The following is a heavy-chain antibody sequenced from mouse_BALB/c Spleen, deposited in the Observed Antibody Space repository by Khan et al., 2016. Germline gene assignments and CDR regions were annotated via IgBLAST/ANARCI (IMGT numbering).Heavy chain of an antibody. J-gene: IGHJ1*01. D-gene: IGHD2-1*01. V-gene: IGHV3-2*02. CDR3: AFYGNYRYFDV. Sequence: EVQLQESGPGLVKPSQSLSLTCTVTGYSITSDYAWNWIRQFPGNKLEWMGYISYSGSTSYNPSLNSRISITRDTSKNQFFLQLNSVTTEDTATYYCAFYGNYRYFDVWGAGTTVTVSS. CDR2: ISYSGST. CDR1: GYSITSDYA.